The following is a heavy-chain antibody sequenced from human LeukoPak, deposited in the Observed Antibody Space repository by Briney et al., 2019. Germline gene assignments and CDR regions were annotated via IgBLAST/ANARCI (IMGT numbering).Heavy chain of an antibody. J-gene: IGHJ6*03. D-gene: IGHD3-9*01. CDR2: IYTSGST. Sequence: ASETLSLTCTVSGGSISSYYWSWIRQPPGKGLEWIGYIYTSGSTNYNPSLKSRVTISVDTSKNQFSLKLSSVTAADTAVDYCAGATDIYYYYMDVWGKGTTVTVSS. CDR3: AGATDIYYYYMDV. CDR1: GGSISSYY. V-gene: IGHV4-4*09.